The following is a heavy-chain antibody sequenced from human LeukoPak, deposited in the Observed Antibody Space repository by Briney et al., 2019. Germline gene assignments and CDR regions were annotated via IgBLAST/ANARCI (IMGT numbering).Heavy chain of an antibody. CDR2: ISYDGSNK. CDR3: ATPSYPYCSSTSCSTHYYYYGMDV. Sequence: QTGGSLRLSCAASGFTFSSYAMHWVRQAPGKGLEWVAVISYDGSNKYYADSVKGRFTISRDNSKNTLYLQMNSLRAEDTAVYYCATPSYPYCSSTSCSTHYYYYGMDVWGQGTTVTVSS. CDR1: GFTFSSYA. D-gene: IGHD2-2*01. J-gene: IGHJ6*02. V-gene: IGHV3-30-3*01.